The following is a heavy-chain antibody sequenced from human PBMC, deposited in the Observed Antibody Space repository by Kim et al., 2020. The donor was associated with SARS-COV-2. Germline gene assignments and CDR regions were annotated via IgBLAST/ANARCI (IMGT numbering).Heavy chain of an antibody. CDR3: ARCIAVAGVWYYFDY. J-gene: IGHJ4*02. D-gene: IGHD6-19*01. V-gene: IGHV3-53*01. Sequence: DSRQGRCTISRDNSKNTLYLQMNSLRAEDTAVYYCARCIAVAGVWYYFDYWGQGTLVTVSS.